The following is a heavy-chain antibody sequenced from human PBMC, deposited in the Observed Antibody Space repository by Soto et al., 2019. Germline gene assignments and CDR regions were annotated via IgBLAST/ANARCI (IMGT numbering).Heavy chain of an antibody. V-gene: IGHV4-59*01. CDR3: ARRGSSSWYVEGMGGYYYYGMDV. CDR1: GGSISSYY. CDR2: IYYSGST. Sequence: SETLSLTCTVSGGSISSYYLSWIRQPPGKGLEWIGYIYYSGSTNYNPSLKSRVTISVDTSKNQFSLKLSSVTAADTAVYYCARRGSSSWYVEGMGGYYYYGMDVWGQGTTVTVPS. D-gene: IGHD6-13*01. J-gene: IGHJ6*02.